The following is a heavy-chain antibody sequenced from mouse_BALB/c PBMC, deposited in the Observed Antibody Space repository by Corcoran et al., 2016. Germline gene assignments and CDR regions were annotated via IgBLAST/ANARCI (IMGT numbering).Heavy chain of an antibody. CDR1: GFNIKDTY. J-gene: IGHJ4*01. CDR2: IDPANGNT. Sequence: EVQLQQSGAELVKPGASVKLSCTASGFNIKDTYMHWVKQRPEQGLEWIGRIDPANGNTKYDPKFQGKATITADTSSNTAYLQLSSLTSEDTAVYYCARGPVRRDYAMDYWGQGTSVTVSS. D-gene: IGHD2-14*01. CDR3: ARGPVRRDYAMDY. V-gene: IGHV14-3*02.